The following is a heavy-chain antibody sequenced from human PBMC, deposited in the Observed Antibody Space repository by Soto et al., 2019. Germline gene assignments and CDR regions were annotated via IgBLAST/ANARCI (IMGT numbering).Heavy chain of an antibody. J-gene: IGHJ5*02. V-gene: IGHV3-74*01. CDR3: VRDAWGVHH. Sequence: VGSLRLSCAASGLTFSTYWVHWVRQAPGKGLVWVSHIKTDGRTTTYADSVKGRFTISRDNAKNTLYLQMNSLRAEDTAVYYCVRDAWGVHHWGQGTQVTVSS. CDR2: IKTDGRTT. CDR1: GLTFSTYW. D-gene: IGHD2-8*01.